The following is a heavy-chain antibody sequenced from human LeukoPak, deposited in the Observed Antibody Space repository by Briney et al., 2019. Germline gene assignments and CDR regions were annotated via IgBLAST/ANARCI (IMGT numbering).Heavy chain of an antibody. J-gene: IGHJ4*02. CDR3: AKTVSVAGTGHFDY. D-gene: IGHD6-19*01. CDR1: GFTFSSYW. V-gene: IGHV3-7*03. Sequence: GGSLRLSCAASGFTFSSYWMSWVRQAPGKGLEWVANIKQDGSEKYYVDSVKGRFTISRDNSKNTLYLQMNSLRAEDTAVYYCAKTVSVAGTGHFDYWGQGTLVTVSS. CDR2: IKQDGSEK.